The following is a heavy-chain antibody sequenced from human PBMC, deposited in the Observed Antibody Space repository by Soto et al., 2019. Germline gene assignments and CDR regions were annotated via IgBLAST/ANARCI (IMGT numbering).Heavy chain of an antibody. D-gene: IGHD2-15*01. V-gene: IGHV3-30-3*01. J-gene: IGHJ6*02. Sequence: QVQLVESGGGVVQPGRSLRLSCAASGFTFSSYAMHWVRQAPGKGLEWVAVISYDGSNKYYADSVKGRFTISRDNSKNTLYLQMNSLRAEDTAVYYCAREGYVVAATTTTIYDSFEYYYGMDVWGQGTTVTVSS. CDR1: GFTFSSYA. CDR3: AREGYVVAATTTTIYDSFEYYYGMDV. CDR2: ISYDGSNK.